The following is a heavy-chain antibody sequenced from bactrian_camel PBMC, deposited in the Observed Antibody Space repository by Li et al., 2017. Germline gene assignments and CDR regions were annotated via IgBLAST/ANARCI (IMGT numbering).Heavy chain of an antibody. D-gene: IGHD6*01. CDR1: GYTPC. J-gene: IGHJ6*01. CDR3: AADPASWQFGY. CDR2: IWADGSQT. Sequence: HVQLVESGGGSVQAGGSLKLSCATTGYTPCMAWFRQAPGKGLEWVSSIWADGSQTAYADSVKGRFTISRDNAKNTVYLQMNSLKSEDTALYYCAADPASWQFGYWGQGTQVTVS. V-gene: IGHV3S6*01.